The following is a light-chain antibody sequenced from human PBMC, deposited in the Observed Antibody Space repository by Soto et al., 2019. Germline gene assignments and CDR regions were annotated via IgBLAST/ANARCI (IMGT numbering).Light chain of an antibody. CDR3: QQYGSSPGT. J-gene: IGKJ1*01. CDR2: NAF. V-gene: IGKV3-20*01. Sequence: EIVLTQSPGTLSLSPGERAILSCRASQSISDTNLAWYQQKPGQAPRLLIHNAFIRATGIPDRFSGSGSGTAFTLTISRLEPEDFAVYYCQQYGSSPGTFGQGTKVEIK. CDR1: QSISDTN.